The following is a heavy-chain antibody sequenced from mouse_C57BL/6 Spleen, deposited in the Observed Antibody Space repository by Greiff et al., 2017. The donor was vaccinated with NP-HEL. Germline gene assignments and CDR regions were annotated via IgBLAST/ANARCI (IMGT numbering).Heavy chain of an antibody. V-gene: IGHV1-59*01. D-gene: IGHD1-1*01. CDR2: IDPTDSYT. Sequence: QVQLQQPGAELVRPGTSVKLSCKASGYTFTSYWMHWVKQRPGQGLEWIGVIDPTDSYTTYNQKFKGKATLTVDTSSSTAYMQLSSLTSEDSAVYYCARSLGNYGSGFYAMDYWGQGTSVTVSS. J-gene: IGHJ4*01. CDR3: ARSLGNYGSGFYAMDY. CDR1: GYTFTSYW.